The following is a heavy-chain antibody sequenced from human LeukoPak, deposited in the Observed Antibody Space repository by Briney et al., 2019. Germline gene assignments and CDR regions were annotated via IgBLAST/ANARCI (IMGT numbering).Heavy chain of an antibody. V-gene: IGHV3-23*01. CDR2: ISGSGGST. CDR3: AKRQIIVVSAFDY. Sequence: AGGSLRLSCAASGFTFSSYAMGWVRQAPGKGLEWVSAISGSGGSTYYADSVKGRFTISRDNSKNTLYLQMNSLRAEDTAVYYCAKRQIIVVSAFDYWGQGTLVTAAS. J-gene: IGHJ4*02. CDR1: GFTFSSYA. D-gene: IGHD2-2*01.